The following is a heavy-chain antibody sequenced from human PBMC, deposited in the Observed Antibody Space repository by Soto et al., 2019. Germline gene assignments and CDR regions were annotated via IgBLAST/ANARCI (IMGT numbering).Heavy chain of an antibody. V-gene: IGHV3-64D*06. D-gene: IGHD3-9*01. CDR3: VKALRYFDWLPDFDY. Sequence: VGSLRLSCSASGFTFSSYAMHWVRQAPGKGLEYVSAISSNGGSTYYADSVKGRFTISRDNSKNTLYLQMSSLRAEDTAVYYCVKALRYFDWLPDFDYWGQGTLVTVPS. CDR2: ISSNGGST. J-gene: IGHJ4*02. CDR1: GFTFSSYA.